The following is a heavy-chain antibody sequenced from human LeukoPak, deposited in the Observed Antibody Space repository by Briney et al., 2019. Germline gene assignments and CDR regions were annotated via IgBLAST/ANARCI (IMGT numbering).Heavy chain of an antibody. V-gene: IGHV4-31*03. J-gene: IGHJ4*02. CDR3: ARASATVTTEFDY. D-gene: IGHD4-17*01. CDR2: IYYSGST. Sequence: TLSLTCTVSGGSISSGGYYWSWIRQHPGKGLEWIGYIYYSGSTYYNPSLKSRVTISVDTSKNQFSLKLSSVTAAGTAVYYCARASATVTTEFDYWGQGTLVTVSS. CDR1: GGSISSGGYY.